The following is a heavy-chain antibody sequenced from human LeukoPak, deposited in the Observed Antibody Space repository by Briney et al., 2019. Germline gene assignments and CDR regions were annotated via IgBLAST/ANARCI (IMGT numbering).Heavy chain of an antibody. J-gene: IGHJ3*02. Sequence: GGSLRLSCAASGFTVSSNYMSWVRQAPGKGLEWVSVIYSGGSIYYADSVKGRFTISRDNSKNTLYLQMNSLRAEDTAVYYCARELESSGRTDAFDIWGQGTMVTVSS. CDR3: ARELESSGRTDAFDI. CDR1: GFTVSSNY. V-gene: IGHV3-66*01. CDR2: IYSGGSI. D-gene: IGHD3-22*01.